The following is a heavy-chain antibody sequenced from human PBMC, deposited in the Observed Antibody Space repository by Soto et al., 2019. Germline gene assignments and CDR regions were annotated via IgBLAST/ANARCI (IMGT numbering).Heavy chain of an antibody. CDR2: IYPGDSDT. CDR3: ARQNIAAAGFDAFDI. V-gene: IGHV5-51*01. CDR1: GYSFTSYW. Sequence: VESLKVSCKCSGYSFTSYWICLVRHLPFKGLEWMGIIYPGDSDTRYSPSFQGQVTISADKSISTAYLQWSSLKASDTAMYYCARQNIAAAGFDAFDIWGQGTMVTVSS. J-gene: IGHJ3*02. D-gene: IGHD6-13*01.